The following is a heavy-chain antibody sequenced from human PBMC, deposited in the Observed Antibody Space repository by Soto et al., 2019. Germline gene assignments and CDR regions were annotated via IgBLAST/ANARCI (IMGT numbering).Heavy chain of an antibody. D-gene: IGHD2-15*01. Sequence: PGGSLRLSCAASGFTFSSYSMNWVRQAPGKGLEWVSSISSSSIYIYYADLVKGRFTISRDNAKNSLFLQMNSLRAEDTAVYYFARDLTSPYCSGGSCYDWFDPWGQGTLVTVSS. V-gene: IGHV3-21*01. CDR3: ARDLTSPYCSGGSCYDWFDP. J-gene: IGHJ5*02. CDR2: ISSSSIYI. CDR1: GFTFSSYS.